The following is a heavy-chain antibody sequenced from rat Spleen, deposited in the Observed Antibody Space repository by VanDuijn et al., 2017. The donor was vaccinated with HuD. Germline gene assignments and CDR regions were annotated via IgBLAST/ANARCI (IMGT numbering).Heavy chain of an antibody. V-gene: IGHV5-29*01. J-gene: IGHJ2*01. CDR2: ISYDGRSS. D-gene: IGHD1-10*01. CDR3: ARQEYNKYYFDY. Sequence: EVQLVESGGDLVQPGRSLKLSCAASGLSFSNYDMAGVRQAPKKGLEWVATISYDGRSSYYRDSVKGRFTISRDDAKSTLYLQMNSLRSEDTATYYCARQEYNKYYFDYWGQGVMVTVSS. CDR1: GLSFSNYD.